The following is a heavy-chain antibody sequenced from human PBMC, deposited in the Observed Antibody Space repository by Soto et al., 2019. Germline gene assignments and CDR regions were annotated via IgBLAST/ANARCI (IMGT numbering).Heavy chain of an antibody. Sequence: SETLSLTCAVYGGSFSGYYWSWIRQPPGKGLEWIGEINHSGSTNYNPSLKSRVTISVDTSKNQFSLKLSSVTAADTAVYYCAVEGGYYGDAFDIWGQGTMVTVSS. V-gene: IGHV4-34*01. CDR2: INHSGST. D-gene: IGHD3-10*01. CDR3: AVEGGYYGDAFDI. CDR1: GGSFSGYY. J-gene: IGHJ3*02.